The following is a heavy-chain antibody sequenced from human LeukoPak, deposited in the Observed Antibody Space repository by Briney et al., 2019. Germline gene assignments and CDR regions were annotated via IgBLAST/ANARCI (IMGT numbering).Heavy chain of an antibody. Sequence: SQTLSLTCTVSGGSISSGGYYWSWIRQPPGKGLEWIGYIYHSGSTYYNPSLKSRVTISVDRSKNQFSLKLSSVTAADTAVYYCARLTIFGVVIIDYWGQGTLVTVSS. CDR2: IYHSGST. CDR3: ARLTIFGVVIIDY. J-gene: IGHJ4*02. CDR1: GGSISSGGYY. D-gene: IGHD3-3*01. V-gene: IGHV4-30-2*01.